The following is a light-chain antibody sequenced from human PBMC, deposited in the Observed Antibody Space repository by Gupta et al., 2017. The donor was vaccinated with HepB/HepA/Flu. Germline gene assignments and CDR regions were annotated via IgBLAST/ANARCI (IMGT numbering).Light chain of an antibody. CDR1: SSDVGGYNH. CDR3: SSYTSSSGVI. CDR2: DVS. Sequence: QSALTQPASVSGSPGQSITISCPGTSSDVGGYNHVSWYQQHPGKAPKLMIYDVSNWPSGVSHRFSGSKSGNTASLTISGLQAEDEGDYYCSSYTSSSGVIFGGGTKLTVL. J-gene: IGLJ2*01. V-gene: IGLV2-14*03.